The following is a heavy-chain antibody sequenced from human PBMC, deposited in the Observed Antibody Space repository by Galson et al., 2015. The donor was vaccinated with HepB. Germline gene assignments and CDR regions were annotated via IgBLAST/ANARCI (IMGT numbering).Heavy chain of an antibody. J-gene: IGHJ4*02. CDR2: IYWDGNK. V-gene: IGHV2-5*08. Sequence: PALVKPTQTLTLTCTLSGFSITTEYTGVSWIRQPPGKALEWLALIYWDGNKYYSPSLKSRLTITTDTSENQVVLKMTNMDPVDTATYYCGHTAGWLADSWGQGTPVTVSS. CDR3: GHTAGWLADS. CDR1: GFSITTEYTG. D-gene: IGHD3-9*01.